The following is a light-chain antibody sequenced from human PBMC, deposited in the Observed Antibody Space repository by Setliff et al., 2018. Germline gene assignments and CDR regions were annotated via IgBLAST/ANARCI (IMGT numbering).Light chain of an antibody. CDR2: DVS. V-gene: IGLV2-14*03. CDR3: SSYTNSNTYV. J-gene: IGLJ1*01. Sequence: QSVLTQPASVSGSPGQSITISCTGTRSDVGGYNYVSWYQQHPGKAPKLVIYDVSKRPSGVPDRFSGAKSGNTASLTVSGLQAEDEADYFCSSYTNSNTYVFGTGTKVTVL. CDR1: RSDVGGYNY.